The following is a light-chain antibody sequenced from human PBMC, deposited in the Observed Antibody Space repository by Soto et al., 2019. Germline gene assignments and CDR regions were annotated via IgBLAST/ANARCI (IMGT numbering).Light chain of an antibody. Sequence: DIVLTQTPLSLSVTPGQPASISCNSSQGLLDSDGRTHLYWYVQKTGQPPQALIYEVAKRSSGVPDRFSGSGSGTHFKLTMSRVQDEDAGIYYCMQSLQLNTFGGGTKVEIK. CDR2: EVA. CDR1: QGLLDSDGRTH. V-gene: IGKV2D-29*01. CDR3: MQSLQLNT. J-gene: IGKJ4*01.